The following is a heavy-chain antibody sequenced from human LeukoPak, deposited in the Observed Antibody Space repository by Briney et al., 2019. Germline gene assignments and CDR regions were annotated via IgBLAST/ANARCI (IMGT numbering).Heavy chain of an antibody. CDR1: GFPFSSYE. CDR3: AREKIPALVFDP. D-gene: IGHD6-13*01. J-gene: IGHJ5*02. CDR2: ISGSSGNI. Sequence: PGGSLRLSCAASGFPFSSYEMHWLRQAPGKGLEWVAHISGSSGNILYSDSVKGRFSVSRDNANNVLYLQMNSLRVKDTAVYYCAREKIPALVFDPWGHGTLVAVS. V-gene: IGHV3-48*03.